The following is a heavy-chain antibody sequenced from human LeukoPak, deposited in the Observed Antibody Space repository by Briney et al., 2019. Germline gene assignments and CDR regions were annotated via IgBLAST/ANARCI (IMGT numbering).Heavy chain of an antibody. CDR1: GGSFSGYY. D-gene: IGHD3-22*01. Sequence: SETLSFTCAVYGGSFSGYYWSWIRQPPGKGLEWIGEINHSGSTNYNPSLKSRVTISVDTSKNQFSLKLSSVTAADTAVYYCARGRSDGYQYYCYGMDVWGQGTTVTVSS. CDR2: INHSGST. V-gene: IGHV4-34*01. J-gene: IGHJ6*02. CDR3: ARGRSDGYQYYCYGMDV.